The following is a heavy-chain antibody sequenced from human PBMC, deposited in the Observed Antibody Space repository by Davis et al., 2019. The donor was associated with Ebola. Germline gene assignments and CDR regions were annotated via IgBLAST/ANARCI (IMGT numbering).Heavy chain of an antibody. CDR2: IRSKANSYAT. CDR1: GFTFSSYG. V-gene: IGHV3-73*01. Sequence: GGSLRLSCAASGFTFSSYGMHWVRQASGKGLEWVGRIRSKANSYATAYAASVKGRFTISRDDSKNTAYLQMNSLRAEDTAVYYCAKDPWFGELLRVEDVWGQGTTVTVSS. J-gene: IGHJ6*02. D-gene: IGHD3-10*01. CDR3: AKDPWFGELLRVEDV.